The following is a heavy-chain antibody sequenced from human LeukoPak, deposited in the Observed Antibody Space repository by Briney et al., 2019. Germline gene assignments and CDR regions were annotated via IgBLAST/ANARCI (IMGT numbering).Heavy chain of an antibody. V-gene: IGHV4-30-4*01. CDR3: AGGRYYDFWSGTFDY. CDR1: GGSISSGDYY. CDR2: IYYSGST. J-gene: IGHJ4*02. D-gene: IGHD3-3*01. Sequence: PSETLSLTCTVSGGSISSGDYYWSWIRQPPGKGLEWIGYIYYSGSTYYNPSLKSRVTILVDTSKNQFSLKLSSVTAADTAVYYCAGGRYYDFWSGTFDYWGQGTLVTVSS.